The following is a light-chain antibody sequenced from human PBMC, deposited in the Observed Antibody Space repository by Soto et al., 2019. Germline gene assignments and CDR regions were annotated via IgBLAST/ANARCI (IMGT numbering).Light chain of an antibody. J-gene: IGLJ1*01. V-gene: IGLV2-8*01. Sequence: QSVLTQPPSASGSPGQSVTISCTGTSGDVGAYDYVSWYQQHPGQAPKLLIYEVTKRPLGVPDRFSGSKSGNAASLTVSGLQAEDEADYYCSSYAGSNYPYVFGTGTKVTVL. CDR3: SSYAGSNYPYV. CDR2: EVT. CDR1: SGDVGAYDY.